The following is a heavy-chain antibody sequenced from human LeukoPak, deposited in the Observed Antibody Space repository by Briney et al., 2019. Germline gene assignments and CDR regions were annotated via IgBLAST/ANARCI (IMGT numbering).Heavy chain of an antibody. CDR1: GYSFTSYW. Sequence: GESLKISCEGSGYSFTSYWIGWVRQMPGKGLEWMGIIYPGDSDTRYSPSFQGQVTISADKSISTAYLQWSSLKASDTAMYYCARRFRYCGGDCYSMDVWGQGTTVTVSS. CDR2: IYPGDSDT. CDR3: ARRFRYCGGDCYSMDV. J-gene: IGHJ6*02. V-gene: IGHV5-51*01. D-gene: IGHD2-21*02.